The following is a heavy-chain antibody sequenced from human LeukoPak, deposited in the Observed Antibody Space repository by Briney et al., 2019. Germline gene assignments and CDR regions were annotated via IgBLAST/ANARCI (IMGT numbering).Heavy chain of an antibody. CDR3: ARRADCSSTSCYAPFDP. J-gene: IGHJ5*02. Sequence: SETLSLTCAVSGYSISSGYYWGWIRQPPGKGLEWIGSIYHSGSTYYNPSLKSRVTISVDTSKNQFSLKLSSVTAADTAVYYCARRADCSSTSCYAPFDPWVQGTLVTVSS. CDR2: IYHSGST. CDR1: GYSISSGYY. V-gene: IGHV4-38-2*01. D-gene: IGHD2-2*01.